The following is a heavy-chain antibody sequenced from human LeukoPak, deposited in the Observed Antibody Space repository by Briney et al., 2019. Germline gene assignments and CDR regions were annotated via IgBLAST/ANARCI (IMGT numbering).Heavy chain of an antibody. V-gene: IGHV3-11*01. CDR3: ARRGSGRHFDF. Sequence: GGSLRLSCAAPGFTFSDYYMSWIRQAPGKGLEWVSYISGGSSTIYYADSLKGRFTVSRDNAKNSLYLLMNSLRAEDTAVYYCARRGSGRHFDFWGQGTLVTVSS. J-gene: IGHJ4*02. D-gene: IGHD2-15*01. CDR2: ISGGSSTI. CDR1: GFTFSDYY.